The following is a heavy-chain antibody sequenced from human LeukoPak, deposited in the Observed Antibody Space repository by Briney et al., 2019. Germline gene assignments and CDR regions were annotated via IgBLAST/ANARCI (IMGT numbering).Heavy chain of an antibody. CDR2: ISAYNGNT. V-gene: IGHV1-18*01. J-gene: IGHJ4*02. CDR1: GHTFTSYG. CDR3: ARDLRYDTSGISGY. Sequence: ASGKASCKASGHTFTSYGIKWVRQSPGQGLEWGGGISAYNGNTKYAQKFQGRGTMTTDTSTTTAYMELRSLRSDDTAEYYCARDLRYDTSGISGYWGQGTLVTVSS. D-gene: IGHD3-22*01.